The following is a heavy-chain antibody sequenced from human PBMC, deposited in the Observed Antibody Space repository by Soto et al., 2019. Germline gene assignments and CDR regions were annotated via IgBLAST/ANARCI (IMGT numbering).Heavy chain of an antibody. CDR1: GFSFNSYA. J-gene: IGHJ4*02. CDR2: ISGSGGST. D-gene: IGHD6-19*01. CDR3: AVRSSGWTPHFDY. V-gene: IGHV3-23*01. Sequence: PGGSLRLSCAASGFSFNSYAMVWVRQAPGKGLEWVSAISGSGGSTYYADSVKGRFTISRDNSKNTLYLQMSSLGAEDTAVYYCAVRSSGWTPHFDYWGQGTLVTVSS.